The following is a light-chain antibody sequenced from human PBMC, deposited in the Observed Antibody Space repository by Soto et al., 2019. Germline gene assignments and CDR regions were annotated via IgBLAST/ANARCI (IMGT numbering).Light chain of an antibody. CDR1: QRVLYSSTNKNY. Sequence: DIVLTQSPDSLAVSLGERATINCKSSQRVLYSSTNKNYLAWYQHKAGQPPKLLIYWASTREYGVPDRFSGSGSGTDFTLTINNLQAEDVAVYYCQQYYSLPLTFGGGTKVEI. CDR3: QQYYSLPLT. J-gene: IGKJ4*01. CDR2: WAS. V-gene: IGKV4-1*01.